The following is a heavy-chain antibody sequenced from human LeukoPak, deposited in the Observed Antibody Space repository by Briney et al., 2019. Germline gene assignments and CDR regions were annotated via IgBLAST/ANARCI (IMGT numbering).Heavy chain of an antibody. Sequence: PSETLSLTCAVSGESFSHYYWSWLRQTPGKGPEWIGEINHRGTTNYNPSLKSRVAISIDTSRNQFSLQVTSVTAADTAVFYCAKGAFYTSSVWFDPWGQGTLVTVSS. J-gene: IGHJ5*02. CDR3: AKGAFYTSSVWFDP. V-gene: IGHV4-34*01. CDR1: GESFSHYY. D-gene: IGHD6-6*01. CDR2: INHRGTT.